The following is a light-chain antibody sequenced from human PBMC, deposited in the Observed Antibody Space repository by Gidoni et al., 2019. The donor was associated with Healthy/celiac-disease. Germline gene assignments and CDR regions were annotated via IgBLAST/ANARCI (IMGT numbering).Light chain of an antibody. Sequence: DIQMTQSPSSLSASVGDRVTITCRASQSISSYLNWYQQKPGKAPKLLIYAASSLQSGVPSRFSGIGSGTDFTLTISSLQPEDFATYYCQQRYSTPLTFGGGTKVEIK. V-gene: IGKV1-39*01. CDR1: QSISSY. CDR2: AAS. CDR3: QQRYSTPLT. J-gene: IGKJ4*01.